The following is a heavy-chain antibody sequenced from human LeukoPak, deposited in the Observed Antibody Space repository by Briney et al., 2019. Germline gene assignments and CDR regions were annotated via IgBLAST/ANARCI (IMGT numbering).Heavy chain of an antibody. V-gene: IGHV6-1*01. CDR1: GDSVSRNTAG. Sequence: SQTLSLTCAISGDSVSRNTAGWNWIRQSPSRGLEWLGRTYYRSKWYSDFAPSVRNRITITPDTSKNQFSLQLNSVTAADTAVYYCARPPSIAARRARWFDPWGQGTLVTVSS. CDR2: TYYRSKWYS. CDR3: ARPPSIAARRARWFDP. D-gene: IGHD6-6*01. J-gene: IGHJ5*02.